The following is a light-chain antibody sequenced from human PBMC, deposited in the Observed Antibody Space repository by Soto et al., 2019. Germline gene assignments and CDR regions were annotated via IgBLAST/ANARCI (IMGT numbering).Light chain of an antibody. V-gene: IGLV2-14*01. CDR1: SSDIGGYNY. CDR3: GSGASSITYV. J-gene: IGLJ1*01. Sequence: QSAVTHPASVSGSPGQSITVSCTGTSSDIGGYNYVSWYQQHPGEAPKLMIYEVSNRPSGVSNRFSGSKSGNTASLTISGLQADDEADYYCGSGASSITYVFGSGTKVTAL. CDR2: EVS.